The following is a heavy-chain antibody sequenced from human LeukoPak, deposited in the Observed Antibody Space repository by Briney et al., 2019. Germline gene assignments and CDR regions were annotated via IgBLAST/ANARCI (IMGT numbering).Heavy chain of an antibody. V-gene: IGHV4-59*08. CDR3: ASSGYLRYFDY. CDR1: GGSISSYY. D-gene: IGHD3-22*01. J-gene: IGHJ4*02. Sequence: PSETLSLTCTVSGGSISSYYWSWIRQPPGKGLEWIGYIYYSGTTNYNPSLKSRVTISVDTSKNQFSLKLSSVTAADTAVYYCASSGYLRYFDYWGQGTLVTVSS. CDR2: IYYSGTT.